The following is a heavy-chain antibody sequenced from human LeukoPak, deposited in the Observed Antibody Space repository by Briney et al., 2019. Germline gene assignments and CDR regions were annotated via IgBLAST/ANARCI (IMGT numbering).Heavy chain of an antibody. CDR2: IKQDGSEK. J-gene: IGHJ4*02. D-gene: IGHD2-2*01. Sequence: GGSLRLSCAASGFTFSSYWMSWVRQAPGKGLEWVANIKQDGSEKYYVDSVKGRFTISRDNAKNSLYLQMNSLRAEDTAVYYCARSAYIVVVPAATYYFDYWGQGTLVTVSS. CDR1: GFTFSSYW. CDR3: ARSAYIVVVPAATYYFDY. V-gene: IGHV3-7*01.